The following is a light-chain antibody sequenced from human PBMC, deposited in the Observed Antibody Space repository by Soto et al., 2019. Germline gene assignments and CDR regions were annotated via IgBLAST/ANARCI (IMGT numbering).Light chain of an antibody. CDR1: QSISNW. Sequence: DIQMTQSHSTLPASVGDRVTITCRASQSISNWLAGYQPKPGTAPKVLIYHASNLQSGVPSSFSGSGSGTELTLTISSLQPVALATDYCQQYNSYSFGQGTKVDIK. V-gene: IGKV1-5*01. J-gene: IGKJ1*01. CDR2: HAS. CDR3: QQYNSYS.